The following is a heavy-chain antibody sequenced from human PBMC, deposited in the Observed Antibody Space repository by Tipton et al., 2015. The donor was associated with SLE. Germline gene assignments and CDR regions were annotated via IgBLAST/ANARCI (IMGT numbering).Heavy chain of an antibody. CDR3: ARLEQQLVEGFDP. CDR1: GFTFSSYA. Sequence: LRLSCAASGFTFSSYAMSWIRQPPGKGLEWIGEINHSGSTNYNPSLKSRVTISVDTSKNQFSLKLSSVTAADTAVYYCARLEQQLVEGFDPWGQGTLVTVSS. D-gene: IGHD6-13*01. CDR2: INHSGST. J-gene: IGHJ5*02. V-gene: IGHV4-34*01.